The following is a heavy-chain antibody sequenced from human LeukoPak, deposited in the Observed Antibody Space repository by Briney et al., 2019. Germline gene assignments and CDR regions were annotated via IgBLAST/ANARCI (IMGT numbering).Heavy chain of an antibody. CDR2: IYYSGNT. Sequence: SETLSLTCTVSGGSISSYYWSWLRQPPGKGLEWIGYIYYSGNTNYNPSLKSRVTISVDTSKNQFSLKLSSVTAADTAMYYCAREYSSSSYTDFWGQGTLVTVSS. V-gene: IGHV4-59*01. D-gene: IGHD6-6*01. J-gene: IGHJ4*02. CDR1: GGSISSYY. CDR3: AREYSSSSYTDF.